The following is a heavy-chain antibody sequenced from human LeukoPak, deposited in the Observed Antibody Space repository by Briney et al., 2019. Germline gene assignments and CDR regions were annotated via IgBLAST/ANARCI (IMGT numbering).Heavy chain of an antibody. J-gene: IGHJ4*02. V-gene: IGHV1-2*02. CDR2: INPNSGGT. CDR1: GYTFTGYY. CDR3: ARGLLWSGELSHDFDY. Sequence: ASVKVSCKASGYTFTGYYMHWVRQAPGQGLEWMGWINPNSGGTNYAQKFQGRVTMTRDTSISTAYMELSRLRSDDTAVYYCARGLLWSGELSHDFDYWGREPWSPSPQ. D-gene: IGHD3-10*01.